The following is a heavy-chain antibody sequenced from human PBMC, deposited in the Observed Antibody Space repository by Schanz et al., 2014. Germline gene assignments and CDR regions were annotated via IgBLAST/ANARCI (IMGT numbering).Heavy chain of an antibody. J-gene: IGHJ4*02. V-gene: IGHV3-30*02. CDR3: ARGYSGYSHFDY. Sequence: VQLVESGGGVVQPGGSLRLSCAASGFTSGLPFSRYWMHWVRQAPGKGMEWVAFIRYDGSKIYYADSVKGRFTISRDNSKNALYLQMDSLRAEDTAVYYCARGYSGYSHFDYWGQGALVTVSS. D-gene: IGHD5-12*01. CDR1: GFTSGLPFSRYW. CDR2: IRYDGSKI.